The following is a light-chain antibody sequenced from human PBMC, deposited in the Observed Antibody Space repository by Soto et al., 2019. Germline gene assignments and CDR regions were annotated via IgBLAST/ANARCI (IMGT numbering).Light chain of an antibody. J-gene: IGKJ1*01. V-gene: IGKV3-15*01. Sequence: EIVMTQSPATLSVSPGERATLSCRASQSVSSNLAWYQQKPGQAPRLLIYGASTRATGIPARFSGSGSGTEFTLTIRSMQSENFAVYYCQQYNNWPGTFGQGTKVDSK. CDR1: QSVSSN. CDR2: GAS. CDR3: QQYNNWPGT.